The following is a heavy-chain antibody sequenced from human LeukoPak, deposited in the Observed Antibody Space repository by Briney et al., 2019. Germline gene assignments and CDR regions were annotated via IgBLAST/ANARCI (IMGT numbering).Heavy chain of an antibody. J-gene: IGHJ5*02. D-gene: IGHD1-26*01. CDR3: AREADGSYGVCWFDP. CDR1: GGTFSSYA. V-gene: IGHV1-69*01. Sequence: GASVKVSCKASGGTFSSYAISWVRQAPGQGLEWMGGIIPIFGTANYAQKFQGRVTITADESTSTAYMELSSLRSEDTAVYYCAREADGSYGVCWFDPWGQGTLVTVSS. CDR2: IIPIFGTA.